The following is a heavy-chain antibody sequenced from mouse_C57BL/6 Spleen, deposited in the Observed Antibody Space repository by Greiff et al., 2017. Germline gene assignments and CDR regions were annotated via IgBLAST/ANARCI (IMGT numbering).Heavy chain of an antibody. Sequence: QVQLQQSGAELVKPGASVKLSCKASGYTFTSYWMHWVKQRPGQGLEWIGMIHPNSGSTNYNEKFKSKATLTVDKSSSTAYMQLSSLTSEDSAVYYCARGDYSKGAMDYWGQGTSVTVSS. J-gene: IGHJ4*01. V-gene: IGHV1-64*01. CDR3: ARGDYSKGAMDY. CDR2: IHPNSGST. D-gene: IGHD2-5*01. CDR1: GYTFTSYW.